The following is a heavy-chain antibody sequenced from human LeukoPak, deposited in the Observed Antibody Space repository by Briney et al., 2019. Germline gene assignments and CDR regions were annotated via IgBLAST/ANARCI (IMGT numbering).Heavy chain of an antibody. CDR3: AREGGIAAAGTGY. D-gene: IGHD6-13*01. V-gene: IGHV1-18*01. CDR2: ISAYNGNT. CDR1: GYTFTSYG. J-gene: IGHJ4*02. Sequence: GASVKVSCKASGYTFTSYGISWVRQAPGQGLEWMGWISAYNGNTNYAQKFQGRVTITADESTSTAYMELSSLRSEDTAVYYCAREGGIAAAGTGYWGQGTLVTVSS.